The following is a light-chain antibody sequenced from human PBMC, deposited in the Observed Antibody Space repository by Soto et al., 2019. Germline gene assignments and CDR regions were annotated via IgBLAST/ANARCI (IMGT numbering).Light chain of an antibody. V-gene: IGLV1-51*01. CDR1: SSNIGAGYD. CDR2: DNN. J-gene: IGLJ2*01. Sequence: QSVLTQPPSVSGAPGQRVTISCTGSSSNIGAGYDVHWYQQLPGTAPKLLIYDNNKRPSGIPDRFSGSKSGTSATLGITGLQTGDEADYYCGTWDSSLSAGLHVVFGGGTKVTVL. CDR3: GTWDSSLSAGLHVV.